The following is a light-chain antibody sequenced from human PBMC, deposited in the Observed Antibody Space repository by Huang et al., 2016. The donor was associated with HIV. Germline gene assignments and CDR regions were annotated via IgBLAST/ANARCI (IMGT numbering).Light chain of an antibody. CDR2: WAS. CDR3: QQYYSASIT. CDR1: QPLLSTANNKSY. Sequence: DIVMTQSPGSLTVSLGERASINCTSSQPLLSTANNKSYLAWYQQKQRQPPKALIYWASSRESGVPERFSGSGSGTDFTLTISSLQAEDVALYYRQQYYSASITFGQGTRVEI. V-gene: IGKV4-1*01. J-gene: IGKJ5*01.